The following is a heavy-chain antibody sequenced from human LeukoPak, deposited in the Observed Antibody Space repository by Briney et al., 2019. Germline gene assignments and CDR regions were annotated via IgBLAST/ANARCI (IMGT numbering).Heavy chain of an antibody. CDR3: ARPSRGSSWYGN. Sequence: KASETLSLTCTVSGGSISSSSYYWGWIRQPPGKGLEWIGSIYYSGSTYYNPSLKSRVTISVDTSKNQFSLKLSSVTAADTAVYYCARPSRGSSWYGNWGQGTLVTVSS. D-gene: IGHD6-13*01. V-gene: IGHV4-39*01. CDR1: GGSISSSSYY. CDR2: IYYSGST. J-gene: IGHJ4*02.